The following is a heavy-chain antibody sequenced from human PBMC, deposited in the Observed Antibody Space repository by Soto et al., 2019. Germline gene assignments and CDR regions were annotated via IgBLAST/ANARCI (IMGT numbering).Heavy chain of an antibody. CDR3: ARELVFFGSGNYSPHYYYGMDV. D-gene: IGHD3-10*01. V-gene: IGHV1-69*04. CDR2: IIPILDMA. CDR1: GGTFRNYS. J-gene: IGHJ6*02. Sequence: QFQLVQSGAEVKKPGSSVRVSCKASGGTFRNYSFTWVRQAPGQGLVWMGRIIPILDMANYAQNFQGRVSITADKATSTAYMDLNSLTTDDTAVYYCARELVFFGSGNYSPHYYYGMDVWGQGTTVTVSS.